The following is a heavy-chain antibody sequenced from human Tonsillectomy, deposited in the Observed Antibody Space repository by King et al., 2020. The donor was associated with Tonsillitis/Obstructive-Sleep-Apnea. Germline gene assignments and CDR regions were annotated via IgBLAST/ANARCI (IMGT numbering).Heavy chain of an antibody. CDR3: ARLPHDPLYYYYYMDV. J-gene: IGHJ6*03. D-gene: IGHD1-14*01. CDR1: GGSISSYY. V-gene: IGHV4-59*08. CDR2: IYYSGST. Sequence: QLQESGPGLVKPSETLSLTCTVSGGSISSYYWNWIRQPPGKGLEWIGYIYYSGSTNYNPSLKSRVSISVDTSKNQFSLNLSSVTAADTAVYYCARLPHDPLYYYYYMDVWGKGTTVTVSS.